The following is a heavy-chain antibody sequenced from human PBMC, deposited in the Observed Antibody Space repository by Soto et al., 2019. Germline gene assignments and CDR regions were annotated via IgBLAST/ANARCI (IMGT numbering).Heavy chain of an antibody. Sequence: GGSLRLSCAASGFTFSSYSMNWVRQAPGKGLEWVSYISNGSSTKYYVDSVKGRFTISRDNAEHSAHLQMSSLRAEDTAVYYCVRWFDGSGSFSPENYQYAMDVWAHGTTVTVSS. J-gene: IGHJ6*02. D-gene: IGHD3-10*01. CDR1: GFTFSSYS. CDR2: ISNGSSTK. CDR3: VRWFDGSGSFSPENYQYAMDV. V-gene: IGHV3-48*04.